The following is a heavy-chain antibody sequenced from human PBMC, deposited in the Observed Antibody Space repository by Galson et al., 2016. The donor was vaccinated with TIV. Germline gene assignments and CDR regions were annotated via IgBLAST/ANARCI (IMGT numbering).Heavy chain of an antibody. V-gene: IGHV3-30*04. CDR3: SRVYSSYSFDY. J-gene: IGHJ4*02. Sequence: SLRLSCAASGFTFSSYDMFWVRQAPGKGLEWVAFVAYDGSDKNYADSVKGRFTISRDKSKNTLYLQMSSLRPEDTAVYYCSRVYSSYSFDYWGPGNPGHRLL. CDR2: VAYDGSDK. D-gene: IGHD6-19*01. CDR1: GFTFSSYD.